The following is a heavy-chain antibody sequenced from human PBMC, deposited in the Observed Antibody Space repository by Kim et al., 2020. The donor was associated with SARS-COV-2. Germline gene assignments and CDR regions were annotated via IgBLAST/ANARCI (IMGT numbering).Heavy chain of an antibody. CDR1: GFCVGGVD. J-gene: IGHJ3*02. CDR3: ARARRPDAFDI. V-gene: IGHV3-7*05. Sequence: GGSLRLSCAAFGFCVGGVDMTWVTNGGEKGLEWLASVGEYFFKQHHVGSVKGRFAFSIDHAENSLYLEMNSLRGEDTAVYFCARARRPDAFDIWGRGTLVTVSS. CDR2: VGEYFFKQ.